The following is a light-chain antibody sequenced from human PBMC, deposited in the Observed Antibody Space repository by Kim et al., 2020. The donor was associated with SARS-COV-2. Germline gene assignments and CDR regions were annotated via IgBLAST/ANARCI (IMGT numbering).Light chain of an antibody. Sequence: VYPEQTASITCSGDMLSIQYAYWYQQKPGQAPILVIYKDTERPSGIPERFSGSSSGTEVTLNISRVQAGDEADYYCQSADRSDTWIFGGGTQLTV. CDR1: MLSIQY. CDR2: KDT. J-gene: IGLJ2*01. V-gene: IGLV3-25*03. CDR3: QSADRSDTWI.